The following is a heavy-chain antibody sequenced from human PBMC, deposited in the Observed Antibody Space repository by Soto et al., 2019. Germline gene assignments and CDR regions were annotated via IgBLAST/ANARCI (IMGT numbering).Heavy chain of an antibody. J-gene: IGHJ4*02. CDR2: SSAYNGNT. D-gene: IGHD6-25*01. Sequence: QVQLVQSGAEVKKPGASVKVSCKASGYSFTSYGISWVRQAPGQGLEWMGWSSAYNGNTTHAQKLQGRVTMTTYTSTSTGYMELRSLRSDDMAVYYCAREGHEGAAVVYWGQGTLVTVSS. CDR3: AREGHEGAAVVY. CDR1: GYSFTSYG. V-gene: IGHV1-18*03.